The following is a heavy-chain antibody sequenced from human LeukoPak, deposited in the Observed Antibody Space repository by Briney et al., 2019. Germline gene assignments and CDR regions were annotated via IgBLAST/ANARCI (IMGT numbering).Heavy chain of an antibody. D-gene: IGHD6-19*01. CDR1: GFTFSNYA. CDR3: VRDRGWGFRNDALDI. Sequence: GGSLRLSCSASGFTFSNYAMNWVRQAPGKGLEWVSYISSNSYTIYYAGSVKGRCTISRDNAKKSLYLQMNSLRVEDTAVYYCVRDRGWGFRNDALDIWGQGTMVTVSS. CDR2: ISSNSYTI. J-gene: IGHJ3*02. V-gene: IGHV3-48*04.